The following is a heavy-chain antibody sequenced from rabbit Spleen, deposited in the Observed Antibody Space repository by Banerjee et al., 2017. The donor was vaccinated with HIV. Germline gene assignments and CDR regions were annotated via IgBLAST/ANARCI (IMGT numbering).Heavy chain of an antibody. CDR3: ARDSGGWGVTRLDL. CDR1: GVSFSDKDV. V-gene: IGHV1S45*01. D-gene: IGHD4-1*01. J-gene: IGHJ3*01. Sequence: QEQLVEYGGDLVQPEGSLTLTCKASGVSFSDKDVMCWVRQAPGKGLEWIACINIVTGKDVYETWAKGRFIMSRTSSTTVTLQMTSLTAADTAIYFCARDSGGWGVTRLDLWGPGTLVTVS. CDR2: INIVTGKD.